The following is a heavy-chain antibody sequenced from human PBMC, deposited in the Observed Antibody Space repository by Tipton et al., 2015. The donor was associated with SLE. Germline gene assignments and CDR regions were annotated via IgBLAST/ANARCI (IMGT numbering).Heavy chain of an antibody. CDR1: GDSMNNYY. J-gene: IGHJ3*02. V-gene: IGHV4-4*07. D-gene: IGHD3-3*01. Sequence: LRLSCSVSGDSMNNYYWSWIRQPAGMPLEWIGRIYKTGITNYNPSLKSRLTISVETSKNQFSLKLTSVTAADTAVYYCARGNYDFRGRTFDIWGQGTMVTVSS. CDR3: ARGNYDFRGRTFDI. CDR2: IYKTGIT.